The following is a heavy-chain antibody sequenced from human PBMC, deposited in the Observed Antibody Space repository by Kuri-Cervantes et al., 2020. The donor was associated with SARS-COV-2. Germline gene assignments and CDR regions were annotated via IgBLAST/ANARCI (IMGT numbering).Heavy chain of an antibody. CDR2: IYSGGST. CDR1: GFIVSSNY. CDR3: ARKGYQLLNDY. J-gene: IGHJ4*02. Sequence: GESLKISCAASGFIVSSNYMSWVRQAPGKGLEWVSVIYSGGSTYYADSVKGRFTISRDSSKNTVYLLINSLRAEDTAVYYCARKGYQLLNDYWGQGTLVTVSS. D-gene: IGHD2-2*01. V-gene: IGHV3-66*01.